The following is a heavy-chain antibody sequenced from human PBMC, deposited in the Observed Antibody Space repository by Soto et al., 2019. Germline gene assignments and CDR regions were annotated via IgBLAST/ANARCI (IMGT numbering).Heavy chain of an antibody. J-gene: IGHJ1*01. Sequence: QAQLVESGGGLVNPGRSLRLSCAASEFTFSDYYMSWIRQAPGKGLEWVAYITSSGSAIYYADSVKGRFTVSWDNAKKSLSLQMTSLRVDDMAVYYCTRGHRQRRDIQHWGQGTLVTVTS. CDR3: TRGHRQRRDIQH. D-gene: IGHD6-25*01. V-gene: IGHV3-11*01. CDR1: EFTFSDYY. CDR2: ITSSGSAI.